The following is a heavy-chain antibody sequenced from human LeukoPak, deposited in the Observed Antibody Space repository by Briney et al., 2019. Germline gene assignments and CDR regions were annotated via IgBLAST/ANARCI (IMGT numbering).Heavy chain of an antibody. Sequence: SETLSVTCAVYGGSFSGYYWSWIRQPPGKGLEWIGEINHSGSTNYNPSLKSRVTISVDTSKNQFSLKLSSVTAADTAVYYCARGRTLYGSGSRYFDYWGQGTLVTVSS. CDR2: INHSGST. CDR1: GGSFSGYY. D-gene: IGHD3-10*01. CDR3: ARGRTLYGSGSRYFDY. J-gene: IGHJ4*02. V-gene: IGHV4-34*01.